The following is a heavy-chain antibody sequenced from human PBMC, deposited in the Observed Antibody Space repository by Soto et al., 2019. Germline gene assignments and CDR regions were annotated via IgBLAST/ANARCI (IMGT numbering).Heavy chain of an antibody. V-gene: IGHV1-3*01. CDR2: INAGNGNT. CDR1: GYTFTSYA. Sequence: QVQLVQSGAEVKKPGASVKVSCKASGYTFTSYAMHWVRQAPGQRLEWMGWINAGNGNTKYSQKFQGRVTITRDTPASTAYMELSSLRSEDTAVYYCARVVRGYSGYDWSDYWGQGTLVTVSS. J-gene: IGHJ4*02. D-gene: IGHD5-12*01. CDR3: ARVVRGYSGYDWSDY.